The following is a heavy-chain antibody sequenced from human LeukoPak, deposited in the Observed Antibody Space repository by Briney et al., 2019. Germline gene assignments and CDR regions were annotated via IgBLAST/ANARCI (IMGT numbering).Heavy chain of an antibody. Sequence: SVKVSCKASGYTFTSYGVSWVRQAPGQGLEWMGWISAYNGNTNYAQKLQGRVTMTTDTSTSTAYMELRSLRSDDTAVYYCARSRGGSGSYYFDYWGQGTLVTVSS. CDR3: ARSRGGSGSYYFDY. J-gene: IGHJ4*02. CDR2: ISAYNGNT. D-gene: IGHD3-10*01. V-gene: IGHV1-18*01. CDR1: GYTFTSYG.